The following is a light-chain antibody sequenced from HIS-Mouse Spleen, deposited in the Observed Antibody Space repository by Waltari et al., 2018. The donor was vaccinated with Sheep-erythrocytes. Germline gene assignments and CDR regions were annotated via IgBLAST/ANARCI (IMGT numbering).Light chain of an antibody. CDR1: QGISSW. V-gene: IGKV1-12*01. CDR2: AAS. J-gene: IGKJ1*01. CDR3: QQANSFPPT. Sequence: DIQMTQSPSSVSASVGDRVTITCRASQGISSWLGWYQQKPGKAPEPLIYAASSLQSGVPSRFSGSGSGTDFTLTTSSLQPEDFATYYCQQANSFPPTFGQGTKVEIK.